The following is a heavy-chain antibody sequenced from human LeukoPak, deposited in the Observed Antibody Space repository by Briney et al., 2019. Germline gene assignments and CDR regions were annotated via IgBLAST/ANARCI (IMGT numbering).Heavy chain of an antibody. D-gene: IGHD3-10*01. Sequence: AGGSLRLSCAASGFTFSTYWMHWVRQAPGKGLEWVSSISSSSSYIYYADSVKGRFTISRDNAKNSLYLQMNSLRAEDTAVYYCAREMVRGVIIPSTFDYWGQGTLVTVSS. CDR3: AREMVRGVIIPSTFDY. CDR2: ISSSSSYI. CDR1: GFTFSTYW. J-gene: IGHJ4*02. V-gene: IGHV3-21*01.